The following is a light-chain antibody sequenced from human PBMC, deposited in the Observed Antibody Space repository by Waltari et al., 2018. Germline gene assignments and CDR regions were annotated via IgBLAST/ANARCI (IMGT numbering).Light chain of an antibody. CDR3: SSYTSSSTVV. CDR2: EVN. Sequence: QSALTQPASVSGSPGQSITISCTGTSSDVGGHNYVSWYQHHPGKAPKLMIYEVNHRPSGVSTRFSGSKSGNTASLTISDLQAEDEADYHCSSYTSSSTVVFGGGTKLTVL. J-gene: IGLJ2*01. V-gene: IGLV2-14*01. CDR1: SSDVGGHNY.